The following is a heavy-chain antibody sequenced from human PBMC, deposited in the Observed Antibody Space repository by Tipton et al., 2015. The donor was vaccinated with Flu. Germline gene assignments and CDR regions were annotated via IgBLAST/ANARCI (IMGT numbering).Heavy chain of an antibody. CDR2: ISLSSRHT. CDR3: ATLGFLGVDNTAYRASDM. V-gene: IGHV3-21*06. Sequence: SLRLSCAASGFTFSVHSMNWIRQAPGQGLEWVSSISLSSRHTYYADSVKGRFTVSRDNAKSSLYLQMNSLRVEDTAVYYCATLGFLGVDNTAYRASDMWGQGTMVSVSS. J-gene: IGHJ3*02. CDR1: GFTFSVHS. D-gene: IGHD3-16*01.